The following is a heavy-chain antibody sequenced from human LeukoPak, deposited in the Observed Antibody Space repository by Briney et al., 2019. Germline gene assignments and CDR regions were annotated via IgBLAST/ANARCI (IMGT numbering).Heavy chain of an antibody. CDR2: TYYSGST. Sequence: SETLSLTCPVSGGSLSSYYWSWLRQPPGKGLEWIGYTYYSGSTNYNPSLQSRVTISVDTSKNHFSLTLSSVTAAHTAVYYCARELYCSGGSCYSFLDYWGQGTLVTVSS. D-gene: IGHD2-15*01. CDR1: GGSLSSYY. CDR3: ARELYCSGGSCYSFLDY. J-gene: IGHJ4*02. V-gene: IGHV4-59*01.